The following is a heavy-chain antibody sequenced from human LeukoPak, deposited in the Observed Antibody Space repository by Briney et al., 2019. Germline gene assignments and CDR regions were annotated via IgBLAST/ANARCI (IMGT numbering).Heavy chain of an antibody. CDR3: TKDRGYFDSSGFDY. D-gene: IGHD3-22*01. CDR1: GFTFSIAW. Sequence: PGGSLRLSCAASGFTFSIAWISWVRQAPGKGLEWVGRIKSKTDGGTTDYAAPVKGRFTISRDDSKNTLYLQMSSLRAVDTAVYYCTKDRGYFDSSGFDYWGQGTLVTVSS. CDR2: IKSKTDGGTT. V-gene: IGHV3-15*01. J-gene: IGHJ4*02.